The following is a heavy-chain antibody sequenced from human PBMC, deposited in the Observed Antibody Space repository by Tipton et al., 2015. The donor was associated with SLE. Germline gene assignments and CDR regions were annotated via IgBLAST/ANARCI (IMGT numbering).Heavy chain of an antibody. J-gene: IGHJ4*02. D-gene: IGHD3-22*01. V-gene: IGHV3-7*05. CDR1: GFIFGSYW. Sequence: SLRLSCAASGFIFGSYWMTWVRQAPGKAPEWVANIKQDGGEKYYVDSVKGRFTISRDNAKISLFLQMNTLRAEDTAVYYCARDPPNYYDSSGYYNYWGQGTLVTVSS. CDR2: IKQDGGEK. CDR3: ARDPPNYYDSSGYYNY.